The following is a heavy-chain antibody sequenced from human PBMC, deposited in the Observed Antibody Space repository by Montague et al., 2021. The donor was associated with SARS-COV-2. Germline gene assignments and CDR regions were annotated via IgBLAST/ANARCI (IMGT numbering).Heavy chain of an antibody. CDR2: IYYSGST. V-gene: IGHV4-59*12. CDR3: AGDGYNAHQNYWYFDL. D-gene: IGHD5-24*01. J-gene: IGHJ2*01. Sequence: SETLSLTCTVSGGSISTYYWSWIRQPPGKGLEWIGYIYYSGSTNYSPSLMSRVTISVDTSKNQFSLKLSSVTAADTAVYYCAGDGYNAHQNYWYFDLWGRGTLVTVSS. CDR1: GGSISTYY.